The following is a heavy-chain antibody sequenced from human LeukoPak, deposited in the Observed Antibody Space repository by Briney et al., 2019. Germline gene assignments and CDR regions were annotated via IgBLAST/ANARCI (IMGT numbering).Heavy chain of an antibody. CDR3: ARWINYDSSGYLQDAFDI. V-gene: IGHV1-8*01. CDR2: MNPNSGNT. J-gene: IGHJ3*02. CDR1: GYTFTSYD. Sequence: GASVKVSCKASGYTFTSYDINWVRQATGQGLEWMGWMNPNSGNTGYAQKFQSRVTMTRNSSISTAYMELSSLSSEDTGVYSCARWINYDSSGYLQDAFDIWGQGTMVTVSS. D-gene: IGHD3-22*01.